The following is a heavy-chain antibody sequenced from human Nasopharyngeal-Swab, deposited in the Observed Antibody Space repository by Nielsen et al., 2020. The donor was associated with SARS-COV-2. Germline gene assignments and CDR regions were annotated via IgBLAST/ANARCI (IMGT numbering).Heavy chain of an antibody. CDR2: ISSSSSYI. D-gene: IGHD5-24*01. V-gene: IGHV3-21*01. CDR1: GFTFSSYS. Sequence: GESLKISCAASGFTFSSYSMNWVRQAPGKGLEWVSSISSSSSYIYYADSVKGRFTISRDNAKNSLYLQMNSLRAEDTAAYYCASVRGGYNRGAFDIWGQGAMVTVSS. CDR3: ASVRGGYNRGAFDI. J-gene: IGHJ3*02.